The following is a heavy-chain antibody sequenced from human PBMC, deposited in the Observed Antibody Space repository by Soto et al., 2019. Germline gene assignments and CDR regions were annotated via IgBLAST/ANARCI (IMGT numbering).Heavy chain of an antibody. CDR1: GYTFTGYY. CDR3: ARDGDSSSNSDLYYYYYSMDV. D-gene: IGHD6-6*01. Sequence: ASVKVSCKASGYTFTGYYMHWVRQAPGQGLEWMGWINPNSGGTNYAQKFQGWVTMTRDTSISTAYMELSRLRSDDTAVYYCARDGDSSSNSDLYYYYYSMDVWGQGTTVTVS. J-gene: IGHJ6*02. CDR2: INPNSGGT. V-gene: IGHV1-2*04.